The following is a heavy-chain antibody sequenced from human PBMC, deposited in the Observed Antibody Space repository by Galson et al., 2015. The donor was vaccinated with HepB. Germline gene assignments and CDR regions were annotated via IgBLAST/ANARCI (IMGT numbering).Heavy chain of an antibody. D-gene: IGHD2-15*01. Sequence: SLRLSCAASGFTFSNYALNWVRQGPGKRLEWVAAISGSGATTYYAESAKGRFTISRDNSKNTLHLEMNSLRADDTAVYYCAKANYPGYCSGERSGNCFPLYNFDCWGQGTLVTVSS. CDR2: ISGSGATT. CDR3: AKANYPGYCSGERSGNCFPLYNFDC. V-gene: IGHV3-23*01. CDR1: GFTFSNYA. J-gene: IGHJ4*02.